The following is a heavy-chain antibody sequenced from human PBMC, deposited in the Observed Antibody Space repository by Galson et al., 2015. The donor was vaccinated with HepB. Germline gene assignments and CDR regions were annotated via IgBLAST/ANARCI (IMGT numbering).Heavy chain of an antibody. J-gene: IGHJ5*02. V-gene: IGHV1-3*01. CDR2: INAGNGNT. Sequence: SVKVSCKASGYTFTNYAIHWVRQAPGQRLEWMGWINAGNGNTKSSQTFQGRVTITRDTSASTAYMELSSLRSEDTAVYYCARAGMTVAGYAYSWLDAWGQGSLVTVSS. CDR3: ARAGMTVAGYAYSWLDA. CDR1: GYTFTNYA. D-gene: IGHD6-19*01.